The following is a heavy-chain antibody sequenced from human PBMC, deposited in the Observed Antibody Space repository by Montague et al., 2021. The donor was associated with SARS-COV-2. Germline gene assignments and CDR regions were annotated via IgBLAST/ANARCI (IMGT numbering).Heavy chain of an antibody. CDR3: AILRWLRGWFDP. Sequence: SETLSLTCTVPGGSISSSSYYWGWIRQPPGKGLEWIGSTYYSGSTYYNPSLKSRVTISVDTSKNQFSLKLSSVTAADTAVYYCAILRWLRGWFDPWGQGTLVTVSS. CDR1: GGSISSSSYY. CDR2: TYYSGST. V-gene: IGHV4-39*01. D-gene: IGHD4-17*01. J-gene: IGHJ5*02.